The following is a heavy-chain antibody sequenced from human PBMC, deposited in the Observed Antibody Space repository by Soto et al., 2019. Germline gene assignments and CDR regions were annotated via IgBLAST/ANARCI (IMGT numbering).Heavy chain of an antibody. J-gene: IGHJ3*02. CDR3: AAGYTTGPDAFDI. CDR2: IFPGDSDT. Sequence: GESLKISCKGSGYNFANYWIGWVRQMPGKGLEWMGMIFPGDSDTKSSPSLQGQITMSVDKSDSSAYLQWRSLKASDTAMYYCAAGYTTGPDAFDIWDQGTMVTVSS. CDR1: GYNFANYW. V-gene: IGHV5-51*01. D-gene: IGHD6-13*01.